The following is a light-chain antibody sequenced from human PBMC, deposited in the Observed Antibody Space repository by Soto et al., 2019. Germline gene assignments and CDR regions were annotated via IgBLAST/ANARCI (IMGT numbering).Light chain of an antibody. CDR1: QSISSY. J-gene: IGKJ1*01. V-gene: IGKV1-6*01. CDR2: AAS. Sequence: RMTESESALSASVEDRERITCRASQSISSYLNWYQQKPGKAPKLLIYAASTLQSGVPSRFSGSGSGTDFTLTISSLQPEDVASYCILQDSIFPSTFGQGPMLDIK. CDR3: LQDSIFPST.